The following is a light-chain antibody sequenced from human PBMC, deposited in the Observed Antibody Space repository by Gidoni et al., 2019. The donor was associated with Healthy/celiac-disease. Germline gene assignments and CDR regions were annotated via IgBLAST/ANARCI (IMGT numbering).Light chain of an antibody. CDR1: QSVSSSY. Sequence: EIVLTQSPGTLSLSPGERATLSCRDSQSVSSSYLAWYQQKPGQAPRLLIYGASSRATGIPDRFSGSGSGTDFTITISRLEPEDFAVYYCQQYGSSLKTFGQGTKVEIK. V-gene: IGKV3-20*01. J-gene: IGKJ1*01. CDR2: GAS. CDR3: QQYGSSLKT.